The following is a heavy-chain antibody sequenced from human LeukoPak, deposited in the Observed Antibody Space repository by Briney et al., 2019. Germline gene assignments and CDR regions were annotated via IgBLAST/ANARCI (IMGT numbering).Heavy chain of an antibody. CDR1: GGSISSYY. CDR3: ARQSADTAMAFDY. CDR2: IYYSGST. Sequence: PSETLSLTCTVSGGSISSYYWSWIRQPPGKGLEWIGYIYYSGSTNYNPSLKSRVTISVDTSKNQFSLKLSSVTAADTAVYYCARQSADTAMAFDYWGQGTLVTVSS. J-gene: IGHJ4*02. D-gene: IGHD5-18*01. V-gene: IGHV4-59*08.